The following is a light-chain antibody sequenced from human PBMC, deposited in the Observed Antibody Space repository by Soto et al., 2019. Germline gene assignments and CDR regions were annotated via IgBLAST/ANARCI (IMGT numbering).Light chain of an antibody. V-gene: IGKV3-15*01. J-gene: IGKJ5*01. CDR2: GAS. CDR1: QSVSID. CDR3: QQYGSSPIT. Sequence: EIVMTQSPDTLSVSPGERATLSCRASQSVSIDLAWYQQTPGQAPRLLIYGASTRATGVPPTFSGSASGTEFTLTVSRLEPEDFAAYYCQQYGSSPITFGQGTRLEIK.